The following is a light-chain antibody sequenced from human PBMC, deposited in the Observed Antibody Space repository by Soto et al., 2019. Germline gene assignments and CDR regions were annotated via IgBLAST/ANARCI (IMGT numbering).Light chain of an antibody. CDR1: QSVATN. CDR3: QQYGSALP. V-gene: IGKV3-20*01. Sequence: WSLSPATLSVSPGARATLPCRASQSVATNLAWYKQRPGHAPSLLIYGASKRAIGLPARFSGSGSGTDFTLTIRRLEPEDFAVDNCQQYGSALPVGGGTKVEIK. J-gene: IGKJ4*01. CDR2: GAS.